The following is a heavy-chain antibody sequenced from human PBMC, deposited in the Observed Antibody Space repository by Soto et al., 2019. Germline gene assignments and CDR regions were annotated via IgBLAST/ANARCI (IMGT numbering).Heavy chain of an antibody. Sequence: GASVKVSCKASGYTFTGYYMHWVRQAPGQGLEWMGWINPNSGGTNYAQEFQGRVTMTRDTSISTAYMELSRLRSDDTAVYYCARFGELFEYYFDYWGQGTLVTVSS. D-gene: IGHD3-10*01. CDR1: GYTFTGYY. CDR2: INPNSGGT. CDR3: ARFGELFEYYFDY. J-gene: IGHJ4*02. V-gene: IGHV1-2*02.